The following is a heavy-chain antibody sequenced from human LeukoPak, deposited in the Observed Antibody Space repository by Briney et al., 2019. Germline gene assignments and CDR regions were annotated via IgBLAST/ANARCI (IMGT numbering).Heavy chain of an antibody. D-gene: IGHD2-2*01. CDR1: GGSISSGNYY. J-gene: IGHJ4*02. CDR2: IHTSGST. CDR3: ASPTVYCSSTSCPFDY. Sequence: PSETLSLTCTVSGGSISSGNYYWSWIRQPAGKGLEWIGRIHTSGSTNYNPSLNSRVIISVDTSKNQFSLSLSSVTAADTAVYYCASPTVYCSSTSCPFDYWGQGTLVTVSS. V-gene: IGHV4-61*02.